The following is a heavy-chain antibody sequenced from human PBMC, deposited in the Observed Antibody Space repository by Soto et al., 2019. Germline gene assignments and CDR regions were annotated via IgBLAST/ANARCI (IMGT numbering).Heavy chain of an antibody. Sequence: ASVEVSCKASGYTFTSYGISWVRQAPGQGLEWMGWISAYNGNTNYAQKLQGRVTMTTDTSTSTAYMELRSLRSDDTAVYYCARDYYDSSGYYYSYYYGMDVWGQGTTVTVSS. J-gene: IGHJ6*02. D-gene: IGHD3-22*01. CDR1: GYTFTSYG. CDR3: ARDYYDSSGYYYSYYYGMDV. V-gene: IGHV1-18*01. CDR2: ISAYNGNT.